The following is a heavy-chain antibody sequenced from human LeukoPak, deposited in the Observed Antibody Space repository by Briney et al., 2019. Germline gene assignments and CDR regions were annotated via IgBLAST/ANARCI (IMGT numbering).Heavy chain of an antibody. J-gene: IGHJ6*02. D-gene: IGHD4-23*01. CDR3: ARERVVGLRWTYYYYYGMDV. Sequence: GGSLRLSCAASGFTFSDYYMNWIRQAPGKGLEWVSYISSSGSGSTIYYADSVKGRFTISRDNAKNSLYLQMNSLRAEDTALYYCARERVVGLRWTYYYYYGMDVWGQGTTVTVSS. V-gene: IGHV3-11*01. CDR2: ISSSGSGSTI. CDR1: GFTFSDYY.